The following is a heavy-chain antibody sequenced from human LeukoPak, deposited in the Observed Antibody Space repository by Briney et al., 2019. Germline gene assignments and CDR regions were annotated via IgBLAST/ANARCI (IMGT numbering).Heavy chain of an antibody. CDR2: ISYDGSNK. Sequence: PGGSLRLSCAASGFTFSSYGMHWVRQAPGKGLEWVAVISYDGSNKYYADSVKGRFTISRDNSKNTLYLQMNSLRAEDTAVYYCAKVRDIVATNIDYWGQGTLVTVSS. CDR3: AKVRDIVATNIDY. D-gene: IGHD5-12*01. J-gene: IGHJ4*02. CDR1: GFTFSSYG. V-gene: IGHV3-30*18.